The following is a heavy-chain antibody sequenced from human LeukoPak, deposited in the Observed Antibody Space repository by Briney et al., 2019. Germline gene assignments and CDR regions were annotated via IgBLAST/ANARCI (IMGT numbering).Heavy chain of an antibody. V-gene: IGHV3-53*01. CDR2: IYSGGST. D-gene: IGHD2-15*01. CDR1: GFTVSSNY. CDR3: ARDLGYCSGGSCEYWFDY. J-gene: IGHJ4*02. Sequence: PGGSLRLSCAASGFTVSSNYMSWVRQAPGKGLEWVSVIYSGGSTYYADSVKGRFTISRDNSKNTLYLQMNSLRAEDTAVYYCARDLGYCSGGSCEYWFDYWDQGTLVTVSS.